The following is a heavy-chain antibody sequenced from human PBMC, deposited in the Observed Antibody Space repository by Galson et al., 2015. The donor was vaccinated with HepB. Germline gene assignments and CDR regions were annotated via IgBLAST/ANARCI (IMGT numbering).Heavy chain of an antibody. CDR3: AIIPVGASLRALAGY. CDR2: IHRSGSFI. CDR1: GFTFSNYS. V-gene: IGHV3-23*05. J-gene: IGHJ1*01. Sequence: SLRLSCAASGFTFSNYSMSWVRQAPGKGLEWVSGIHRSGSFIYDADSVKGRFTISRDNSRNTLSLQMNSLRAEDTAVYYCAIIPVGASLRALAGYWGQGTLVTVSS. D-gene: IGHD1-26*01.